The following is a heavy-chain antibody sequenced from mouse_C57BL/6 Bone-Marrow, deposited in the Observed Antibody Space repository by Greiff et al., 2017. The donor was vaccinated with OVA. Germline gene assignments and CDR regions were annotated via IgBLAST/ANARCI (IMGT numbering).Heavy chain of an antibody. V-gene: IGHV5-6*01. CDR1: GFTFSSYG. CDR3: ANYDYDGAMDY. CDR2: ISSGGSYP. J-gene: IGHJ4*01. Sequence: EVKLLESGGDLVKPGGSLKLSCAASGFTFSSYGMSWVRQTPDKRLAWVATISSGGSYPYYPDSVKGRFTISRDNAKNTLYLQMSSLKSEDTAMDYCANYDYDGAMDYWGQGTSVTVSS. D-gene: IGHD2-4*01.